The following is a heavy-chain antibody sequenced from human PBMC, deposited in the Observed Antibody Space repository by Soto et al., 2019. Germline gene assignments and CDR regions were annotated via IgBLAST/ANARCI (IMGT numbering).Heavy chain of an antibody. CDR2: TYYRSKWYN. J-gene: IGHJ4*02. D-gene: IGHD3-16*01. CDR3: ARVTWGPLDY. CDR1: GDSVSSISAT. Sequence: SQTLSLTCAISGDSVSSISATWNWIRQSPSRGLEWLGRTYYRSKWYNDYAVSVKSRITINPDTFKNQFFLQLSSVTPEDTAVYYCARVTWGPLDYWGQGTLVTVSS. V-gene: IGHV6-1*01.